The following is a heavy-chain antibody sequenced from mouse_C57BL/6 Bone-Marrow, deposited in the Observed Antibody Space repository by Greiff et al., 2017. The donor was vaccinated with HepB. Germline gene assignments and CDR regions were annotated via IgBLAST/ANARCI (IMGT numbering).Heavy chain of an antibody. Sequence: EVQLQQSGAELVRPGASVKLSCTASGFNIKDDYMHWVKQRPEQGLEWIGWIDPENGDTEYASKFQGKATITADTSSNTAYLQLSGLTSEDTAVYYCTLGRGGAMDYWGQGTSVTVSS. D-gene: IGHD4-1*01. V-gene: IGHV14-4*01. J-gene: IGHJ4*01. CDR3: TLGRGGAMDY. CDR2: IDPENGDT. CDR1: GFNIKDDY.